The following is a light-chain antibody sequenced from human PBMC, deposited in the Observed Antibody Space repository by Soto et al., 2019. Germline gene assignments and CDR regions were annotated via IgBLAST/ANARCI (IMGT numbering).Light chain of an antibody. CDR3: SSYAGSNNVV. CDR1: SSDVGGYNY. J-gene: IGLJ2*01. V-gene: IGLV2-8*01. Sequence: QSALSQPPAASGSPGQSVTISCTGTSSDVGGYNYVSWYQQHPGKAPKLMVYEVSKRPSGVPDRFSGSKSGNTASLPVSGLQPEDDSNYYCSSYAGSNNVVFGGGTKVTVL. CDR2: EVS.